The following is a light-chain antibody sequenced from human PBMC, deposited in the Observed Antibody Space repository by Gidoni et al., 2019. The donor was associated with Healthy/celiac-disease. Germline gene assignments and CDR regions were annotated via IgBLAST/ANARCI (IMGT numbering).Light chain of an antibody. CDR2: WAS. Sequence: DIVMTQSPDSLAVSLGERATINCKSSQSVLYSSNNKNYLAWYQQKPGQPPKLLIYWASTRESGVPDRFSGRGSGTDFTLTISSLQAEDVAVYYCQQYYSTITFXGXTKVEIK. CDR1: QSVLYSSNNKNY. CDR3: QQYYSTIT. V-gene: IGKV4-1*01. J-gene: IGKJ4*01.